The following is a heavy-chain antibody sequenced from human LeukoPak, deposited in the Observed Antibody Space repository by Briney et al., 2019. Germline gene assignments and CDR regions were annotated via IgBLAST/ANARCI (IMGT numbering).Heavy chain of an antibody. Sequence: GESLQISCQGSGSRFTNYWIAWVRQMPGKGLEWMGIIYPGDSDIRYNPSFQGQVTISADKSISTAYLQWSSLRASDTAMYYCARQDGISVLRGVNGGQGTLVTVSS. CDR3: ARQDGISVLRGVN. CDR2: IYPGDSDI. D-gene: IGHD3-10*01. CDR1: GSRFTNYW. J-gene: IGHJ4*02. V-gene: IGHV5-51*01.